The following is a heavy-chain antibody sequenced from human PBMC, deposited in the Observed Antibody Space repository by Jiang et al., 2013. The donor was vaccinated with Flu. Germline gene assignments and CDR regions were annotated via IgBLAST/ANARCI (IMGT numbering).Heavy chain of an antibody. J-gene: IGHJ3*02. V-gene: IGHV1-46*01. CDR2: INPSGGST. D-gene: IGHD1-26*01. CDR3: ARDDGIVGASDAFDI. Sequence: GAEVKKPGASVKVSCKASGYTFTSYYMHWVRQAPGQGLEWMGIINPSGGSTSYAQKFQGRVTMTRDTSTSTVYMELSSLRSEDTAVYYCARDDGIVGASDAFDIWGQGTMVTVSS. CDR1: GYTFTSYY.